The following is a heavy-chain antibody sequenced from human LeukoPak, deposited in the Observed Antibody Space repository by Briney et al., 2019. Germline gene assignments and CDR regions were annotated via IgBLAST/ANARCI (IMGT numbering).Heavy chain of an antibody. Sequence: GGSLRLSCAASGFTLSDYNMRWLPQAPGKGLEWVSSISRSGSTKYYADSVKRRFTISRHNAKNSLFLQMNSLRAEDAAVYYCARVLRYCSGGNCYSGGLGYMDVWGKGTTVTISS. V-gene: IGHV3-11*01. D-gene: IGHD2-15*01. CDR2: ISRSGSTK. CDR1: GFTLSDYN. J-gene: IGHJ6*03. CDR3: ARVLRYCSGGNCYSGGLGYMDV.